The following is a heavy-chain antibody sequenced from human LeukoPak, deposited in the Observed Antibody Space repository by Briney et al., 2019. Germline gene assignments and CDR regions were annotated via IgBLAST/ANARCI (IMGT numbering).Heavy chain of an antibody. V-gene: IGHV3-23*01. J-gene: IGHJ3*02. CDR2: ISGSGGST. CDR3: VRGVSISSSWYNDI. Sequence: QSGGSLRLSCAASGFTFSSYWMSWVRQAPGKGLEWVSAISGSGGSTYYADSVKGRFTISRDNAKNSLFLQMNSLRAEDTAVYYCVRGVSISSSWYNDIWGQGTMVTVSS. D-gene: IGHD6-13*01. CDR1: GFTFSSYW.